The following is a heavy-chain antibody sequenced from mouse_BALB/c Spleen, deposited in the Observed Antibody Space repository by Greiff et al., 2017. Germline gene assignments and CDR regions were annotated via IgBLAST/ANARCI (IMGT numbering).Heavy chain of an antibody. D-gene: IGHD2-1*01. CDR2: ISSGGSYT. CDR1: GFTFSSYT. Sequence: EVKLMESGGGLVKPGGSLKLSCAASGFTFSSYTMSWVRQTPEKRLEWVATISSGGSYTYYPDSVKGRFTISRDNAKNTLYLQMSSLKSEDTAMYYCTRVLRGNYDYAMDYWGQGTSVTVSS. CDR3: TRVLRGNYDYAMDY. J-gene: IGHJ4*01. V-gene: IGHV5-6-4*01.